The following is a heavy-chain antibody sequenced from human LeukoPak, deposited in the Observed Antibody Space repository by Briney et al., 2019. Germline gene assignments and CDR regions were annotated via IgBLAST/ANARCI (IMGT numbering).Heavy chain of an antibody. J-gene: IGHJ4*02. CDR3: ARAGATFMNFPNYYFDY. D-gene: IGHD5-12*01. Sequence: SQTLSLTCGISGDSVSSNSAAWNWIRQSPSRGLEWLGRTYYRSKWYNDYAVSVKSRITINPDTSKNQFSLQLNSVTPEDTAVYYCARAGATFMNFPNYYFDYWGQGTLVTVSS. CDR2: TYYRSKWYN. V-gene: IGHV6-1*01. CDR1: GDSVSSNSAA.